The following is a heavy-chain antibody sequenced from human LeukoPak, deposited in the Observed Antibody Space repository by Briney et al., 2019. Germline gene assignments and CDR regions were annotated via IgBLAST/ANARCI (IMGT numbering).Heavy chain of an antibody. Sequence: GGSLRLSCAASEFSVGSNYMTWVRQAPGKGLEWVSLIYSGGSTYYADSVKGRFTISRDNSKNTLYLQMNSLRAEDTAVYYCAKDGGPNYDSSGYYTDDAFDIWGQGTMVTVSS. CDR2: IYSGGST. D-gene: IGHD3-22*01. V-gene: IGHV3-66*01. CDR1: EFSVGSNY. CDR3: AKDGGPNYDSSGYYTDDAFDI. J-gene: IGHJ3*02.